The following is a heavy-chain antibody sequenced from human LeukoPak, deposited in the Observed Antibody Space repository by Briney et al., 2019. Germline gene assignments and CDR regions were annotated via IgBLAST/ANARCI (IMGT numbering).Heavy chain of an antibody. CDR2: ISTYNGNT. CDR1: GYTFTSYG. Sequence: ASVKVSCKASGYTFTSYGISWVRQAPGQGREWMGWISTYNGNTNYAQKLQGRVTMTTDTSTSTAYMELRSLRSDDTALYYCARDEGYYDYSGYYRFDYWGQGTLVTVSS. V-gene: IGHV1-18*01. CDR3: ARDEGYYDYSGYYRFDY. J-gene: IGHJ4*02. D-gene: IGHD3-22*01.